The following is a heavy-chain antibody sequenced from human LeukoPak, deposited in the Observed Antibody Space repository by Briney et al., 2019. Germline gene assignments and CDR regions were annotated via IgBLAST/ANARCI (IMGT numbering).Heavy chain of an antibody. CDR3: ARGRHYYDSSDYYYEGDGFDI. CDR2: IIPIFGTA. D-gene: IGHD3-22*01. J-gene: IGHJ3*02. V-gene: IGHV1-69*13. Sequence: ASVKVSCKASGYTLTSYDINWVRQATGQGLGWMGGIIPIFGTANYAQKFQGRVTITADESTSTAYMELSSLRSEDTAVYYCARGRHYYDSSDYYYEGDGFDIWGQGTMVTVSS. CDR1: GYTLTSYD.